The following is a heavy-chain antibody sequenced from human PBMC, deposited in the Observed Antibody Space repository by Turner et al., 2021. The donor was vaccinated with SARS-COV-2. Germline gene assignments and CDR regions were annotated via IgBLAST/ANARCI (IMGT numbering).Heavy chain of an antibody. CDR3: AKGRGSYCSGGSCYPSTFDY. D-gene: IGHD2-15*01. CDR2: TIYDGSKK. J-gene: IGHJ4*02. Sequence: QVQLVESGGGVVQPGRSLRLSCAASGFTFISYGMHGVRQAPGNGLESVAVTIYDGSKKYYADSEKGRFTISRDKSKNTLYLQMKSRRAEDTAGYYCAKGRGSYCSGGSCYPSTFDYWGQGTLVTVSS. CDR1: GFTFISYG. V-gene: IGHV3-30*18.